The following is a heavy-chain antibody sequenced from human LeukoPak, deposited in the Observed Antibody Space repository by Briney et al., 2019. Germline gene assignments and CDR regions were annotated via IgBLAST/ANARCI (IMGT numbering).Heavy chain of an antibody. CDR2: ISGSGETR. CDR1: GFTFSYYE. D-gene: IGHD3-22*01. Sequence: SGGSLRLSCAASGFTFSYYEMNWVRQAPGKGLEWISYISGSGETRSYADSVRGRFTISRDNANYSLNLQMNSLRAEDTAVYYCARDLHPSGSIALDSWGQGILVIVSS. CDR3: ARDLHPSGSIALDS. V-gene: IGHV3-48*03. J-gene: IGHJ4*02.